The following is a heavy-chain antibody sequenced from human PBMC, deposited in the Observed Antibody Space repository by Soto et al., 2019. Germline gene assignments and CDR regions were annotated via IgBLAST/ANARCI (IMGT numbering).Heavy chain of an antibody. V-gene: IGHV3-66*01. CDR2: ISSSDNA. Sequence: EVQLVESGGALVQPGGSLRLSCAASGFSVGNKYMSWVRQAPGKGLEWVSLISSSDNAYYAESVKGKFTISRDNSKNTLYLQRNSLRAEDTAVYYCAGRKGKNGLDVWGQGTTVTVSS. CDR3: AGRKGKNGLDV. J-gene: IGHJ6*02. CDR1: GFSVGNKY.